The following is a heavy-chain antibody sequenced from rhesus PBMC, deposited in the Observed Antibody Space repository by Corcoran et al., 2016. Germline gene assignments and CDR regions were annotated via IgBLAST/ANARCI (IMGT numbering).Heavy chain of an antibody. CDR1: GGSISDSYR. D-gene: IGHD2-15*01. V-gene: IGHV4S10*01. Sequence: QVQLQESGPGVVKPSETLSLTCAVSGGSISDSYRWSWIRQPPGKGLEWIGYIYGLTTNTNSNPPLKSRVTISKDTSKNQFSLNLSSVTAADTAVYYCARDGQYCSTTYCSSDGLDSWGQGVVVTVSS. CDR3: ARDGQYCSTTYCSSDGLDS. J-gene: IGHJ6*01. CDR2: IYGLTTNT.